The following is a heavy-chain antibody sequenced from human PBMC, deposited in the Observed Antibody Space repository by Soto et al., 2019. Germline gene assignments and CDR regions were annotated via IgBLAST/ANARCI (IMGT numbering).Heavy chain of an antibody. D-gene: IGHD3-16*01. CDR2: IAANGNT. CDR1: GYTFRTYA. Sequence: ASVKVSCKASGYTFRTYAMHWVRQAPGQRLGWMGWIAANGNTRYSQKLQGRITITRDTSASTAYMELSSLRSEDTAVYYCARVWGSFQALDYWGQGTLVTVSS. CDR3: ARVWGSFQALDY. J-gene: IGHJ4*02. V-gene: IGHV1-3*01.